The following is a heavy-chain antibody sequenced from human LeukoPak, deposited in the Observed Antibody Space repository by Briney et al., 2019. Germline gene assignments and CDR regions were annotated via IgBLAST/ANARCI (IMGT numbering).Heavy chain of an antibody. CDR2: INHSGST. CDR3: ARADSSGWLDY. Sequence: SETLSLTCAVYGGSFSGYYWSWIRQPPGKGLEWIGEINHSGSTNYNPSLKSRVTISVDTSKNRFSLKLSSVTAADTAVYYCARADSSGWLDYWGQGTLVTVSS. CDR1: GGSFSGYY. D-gene: IGHD6-19*01. J-gene: IGHJ4*02. V-gene: IGHV4-34*01.